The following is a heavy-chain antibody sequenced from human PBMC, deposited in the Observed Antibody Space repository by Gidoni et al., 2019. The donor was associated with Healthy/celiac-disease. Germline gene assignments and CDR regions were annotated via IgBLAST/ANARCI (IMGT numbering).Heavy chain of an antibody. CDR3: ARGDRDYGDYVSWYFDL. CDR1: GGTFSSYA. J-gene: IGHJ2*01. D-gene: IGHD4-17*01. V-gene: IGHV1-69*04. CDR2: IIPILGIA. Sequence: QVQLVQSGAEVKKPGSSVKVSCKASGGTFSSYAISWVRQAPGQGLEWMGRIIPILGIANYAQKFQGRVTITADKSTSTAYMELSSLRAEDTAVYYCARGDRDYGDYVSWYFDLWGRGTLVTVSS.